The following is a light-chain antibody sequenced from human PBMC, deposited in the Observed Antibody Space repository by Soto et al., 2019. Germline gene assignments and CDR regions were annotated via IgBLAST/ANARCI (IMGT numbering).Light chain of an antibody. CDR1: SDDVGTYDY. CDR3: CSYTGINTLYV. CDR2: DVS. J-gene: IGLJ1*01. V-gene: IGLV2-14*03. Sequence: QSALAQPASVSGSPGQSITISCTGTSDDVGTYDYVSWYQQHPGKVPKLMIFDVSHRPSGVSNRFSGSKSGSTASLTISGLHAQEEAEYSSCSYTGINTLYVFGSGTKATV.